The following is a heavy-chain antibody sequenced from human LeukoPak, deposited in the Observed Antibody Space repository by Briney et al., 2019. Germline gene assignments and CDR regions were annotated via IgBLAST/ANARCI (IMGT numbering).Heavy chain of an antibody. CDR1: GFSISNYY. CDR3: ARERVVIASYFDY. CDR2: IYYSGST. J-gene: IGHJ4*02. Sequence: SETLSLTCTVSGFSISNYYWSWIRQPPGKGLEWIGYIYYSGSTSYNPSLKSRVTISVDTSKNQFSLKLNSVTAADTAVYYCARERVVIASYFDYWGQGTLVTVSS. V-gene: IGHV4-59*01. D-gene: IGHD2-21*01.